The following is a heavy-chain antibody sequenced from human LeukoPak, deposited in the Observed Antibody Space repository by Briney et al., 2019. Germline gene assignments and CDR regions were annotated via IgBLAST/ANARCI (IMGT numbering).Heavy chain of an antibody. J-gene: IGHJ3*02. D-gene: IGHD6-19*01. CDR1: GFTFSSYA. CDR2: ISGSGGST. Sequence: PGGSLSLSCAASGFTFSSYAMSWVRKAPGKGMEWVSAISGSGGSTYYADPVKGRFTISRDNSKNTLYLQMNSLRAEDTAVYYCAKDQRGQWLVSTDAFDIWGQGTMVTVSS. V-gene: IGHV3-23*01. CDR3: AKDQRGQWLVSTDAFDI.